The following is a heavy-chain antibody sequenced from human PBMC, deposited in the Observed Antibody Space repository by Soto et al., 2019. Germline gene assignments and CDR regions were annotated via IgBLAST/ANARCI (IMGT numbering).Heavy chain of an antibody. J-gene: IGHJ5*02. V-gene: IGHV4-34*01. Sequence: QVQLQQWGAGLLKPSETLSLTCAVYGGSFSGYYWSWIRQPPGKGLEWIGEINHSGSTNYNPSLKGRVTISVDTSKNQFSLTLSSVTAADTAVYYCARRDVVVPAAIPYNWFDPWGQGTLVTVSS. CDR2: INHSGST. CDR3: ARRDVVVPAAIPYNWFDP. CDR1: GGSFSGYY. D-gene: IGHD2-2*01.